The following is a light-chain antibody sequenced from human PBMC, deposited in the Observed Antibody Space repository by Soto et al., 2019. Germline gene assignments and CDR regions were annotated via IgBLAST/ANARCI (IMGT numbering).Light chain of an antibody. Sequence: EIVMTQSQVTLSASPGERATLSCRASQTVSTNLAWYQQRPGQAPRLLIYGASTRVTGIPPRFSGSGSGTDCTLTISSLQSEEFAVDFCRQYTNWPQNFGQGTKLEIK. CDR1: QTVSTN. V-gene: IGKV3-15*01. CDR2: GAS. J-gene: IGKJ2*01. CDR3: RQYTNWPQN.